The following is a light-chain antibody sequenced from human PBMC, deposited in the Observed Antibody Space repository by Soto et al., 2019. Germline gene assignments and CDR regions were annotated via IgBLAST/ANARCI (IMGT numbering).Light chain of an antibody. J-gene: IGKJ2*01. V-gene: IGKV4-1*01. CDR3: QQYYSSVT. CDR2: WAS. Sequence: DIVMTQSPDSLSVSLGERATINCKSSQTVFHTSYNKDFLAWYQQKAGQPPKLLFYWASTRESGVPARFSGGGSGTDLAPAISSLQPEDVAVYYCQQYYSSVTFGQGTKLEIK. CDR1: QTVFHTSYNKDF.